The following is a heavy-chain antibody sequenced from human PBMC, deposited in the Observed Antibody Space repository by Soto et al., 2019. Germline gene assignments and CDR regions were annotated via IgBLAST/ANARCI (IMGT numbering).Heavy chain of an antibody. CDR1: GGTFNNYA. Sequence: QVQLVQSGAEVKRPESSMKVSCKPSGGTFNNYAINWVRQAPGQGLEWMGAIIPISGTAKYAQKFQGRVKITADKSPSTVYMDLSSLRSEDTAVYYCARWGGLSCSGAVCFKKPFDYWGQGTLVTVSS. V-gene: IGHV1-69*06. CDR2: IIPISGTA. J-gene: IGHJ4*02. D-gene: IGHD2-8*02. CDR3: ARWGGLSCSGAVCFKKPFDY.